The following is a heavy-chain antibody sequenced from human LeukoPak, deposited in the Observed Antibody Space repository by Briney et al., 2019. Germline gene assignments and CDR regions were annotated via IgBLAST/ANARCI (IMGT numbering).Heavy chain of an antibody. Sequence: PGGSLRLSCAASGLTLSSYWMHWVRQAPGTGPVWVSYIDNDGTHTAYADSVRGRFTVSRDNAKNMLFLQMNGLRAEDTAIYYCTRGGFDHNMDVWGKGTMVTVSS. D-gene: IGHD3-9*01. CDR1: GLTLSSYW. J-gene: IGHJ6*03. CDR2: IDNDGTHT. CDR3: TRGGFDHNMDV. V-gene: IGHV3-74*01.